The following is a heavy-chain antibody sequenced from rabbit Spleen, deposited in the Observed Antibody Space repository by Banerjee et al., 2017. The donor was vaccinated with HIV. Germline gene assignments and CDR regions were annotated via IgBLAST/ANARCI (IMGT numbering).Heavy chain of an antibody. CDR2: IDTGVKGTT. Sequence: QEQLVESGGGLVQPEGSLTLTCKASGGSFSDKDVMSWVRQAPGKGLEWIACIDTGVKGTTYYASWAKGRFAVSKTSPTTVTLQMTSLTAADMATYFCARDAGTSFSTYGMDLWGPGTLVTVS. CDR1: GGSFSDKDV. J-gene: IGHJ6*01. D-gene: IGHD8-1*01. V-gene: IGHV1S45*01. CDR3: ARDAGTSFSTYGMDL.